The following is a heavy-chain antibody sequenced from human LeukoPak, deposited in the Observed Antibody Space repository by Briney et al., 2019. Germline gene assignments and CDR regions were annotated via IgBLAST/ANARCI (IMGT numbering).Heavy chain of an antibody. V-gene: IGHV3-23*01. CDR1: AFTFSSYA. Sequence: PAGSRRLAWAASAFTFSSYAMSWVRQAPGKGIEWDSSTIGSGGSTYYANSVKGPFTISRGNSKNTLYLQMNSLIAEDTCVYYCAKVWGVVAARVFHFDYGGQGTL. J-gene: IGHJ4*02. D-gene: IGHD2-15*01. CDR2: TIGSGGST. CDR3: AKVWGVVAARVFHFDY.